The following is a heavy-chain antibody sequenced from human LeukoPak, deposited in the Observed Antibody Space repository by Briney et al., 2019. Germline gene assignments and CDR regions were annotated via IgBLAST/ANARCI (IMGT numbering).Heavy chain of an antibody. CDR3: ARGTLEHCSGASCYPLDS. CDR2: VTGSGGDT. Sequence: GGSLRLSCAASGFTFSNYAMSWVRQTPGKGLECVSVVTGSGGDTYYTASVNGRFTISRDNSKHTLYLQMNSLRAEDTAVYYCARGTLEHCSGASCYPLDSWGQGTLVTVSS. CDR1: GFTFSNYA. J-gene: IGHJ5*01. D-gene: IGHD2-15*01. V-gene: IGHV3-23*01.